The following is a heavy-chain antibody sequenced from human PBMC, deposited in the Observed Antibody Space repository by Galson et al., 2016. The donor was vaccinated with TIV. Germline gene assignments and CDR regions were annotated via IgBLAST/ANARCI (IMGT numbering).Heavy chain of an antibody. Sequence: CAVYGGSLSGYYWSWIRQSPGKGLEWIGSIYYSGTTYYKPSLKSRLSMSMDTSKNRFSLKVKSMTATDTAVYSCARHREWELGAFDIWGQGTMVTVSS. CDR3: ARHREWELGAFDI. CDR1: GGSLSGYY. CDR2: IYYSGTT. J-gene: IGHJ3*02. V-gene: IGHV4-39*01. D-gene: IGHD1-26*01.